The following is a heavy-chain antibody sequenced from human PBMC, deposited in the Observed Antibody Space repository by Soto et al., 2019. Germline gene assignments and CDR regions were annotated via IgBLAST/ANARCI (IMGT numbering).Heavy chain of an antibody. CDR3: ARDREYSSSWNSYYYGMDV. D-gene: IGHD6-13*01. CDR2: IYYSGST. V-gene: IGHV4-30-4*01. J-gene: IGHJ6*02. CDR1: GGSISSGDYY. Sequence: SETLSLTCTVSGGSISSGDYYWSWIRQPPGKGLEWIGYIYYSGSTYYNPSLKSRVTISVDTSKNQFSLKLSSVTAADTAVYYCARDREYSSSWNSYYYGMDVWGQGTPVTVS.